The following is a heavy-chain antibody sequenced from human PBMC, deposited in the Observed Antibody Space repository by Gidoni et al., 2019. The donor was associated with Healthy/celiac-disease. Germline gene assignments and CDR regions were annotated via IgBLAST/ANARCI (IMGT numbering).Heavy chain of an antibody. Sequence: EVQLLESGGGLVQPGGSLRLSCAASGFTFSRYAMNWVRQAPGKGLEWVSSISGSGDRTYYADSVKGRFTISRDNSKNTLYLQMNSLRAEDTALYYCAKSSGGGYGVLYYFDYWGQGTLVTVSS. CDR3: AKSSGGGYGVLYYFDY. CDR1: GFTFSRYA. D-gene: IGHD4-17*01. J-gene: IGHJ4*02. V-gene: IGHV3-23*01. CDR2: ISGSGDRT.